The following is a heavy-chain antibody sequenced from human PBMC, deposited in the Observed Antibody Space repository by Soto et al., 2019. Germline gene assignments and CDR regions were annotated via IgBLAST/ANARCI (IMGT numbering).Heavy chain of an antibody. J-gene: IGHJ6*02. V-gene: IGHV5-51*01. Sequence: GESLKISCKGSGYSFTSYWIGWVRQMPGKGLEWMGIIYPGDSDTRYSPSFQGQVTISADKSISTAYLQWSSLKAPDTAMYYCARHHYYYDSSGCYYGMDVWGQGTTVTVSS. D-gene: IGHD3-22*01. CDR1: GYSFTSYW. CDR3: ARHHYYYDSSGCYYGMDV. CDR2: IYPGDSDT.